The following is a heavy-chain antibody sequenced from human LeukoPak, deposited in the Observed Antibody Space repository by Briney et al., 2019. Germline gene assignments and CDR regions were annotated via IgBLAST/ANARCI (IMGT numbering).Heavy chain of an antibody. V-gene: IGHV3-21*01. CDR3: ARSILAGTGGFDY. D-gene: IGHD6-19*01. J-gene: IGHJ4*02. Sequence: GGSLRLSCAASGFTFSSYSMNCVRQAPGKGLEWVSSISSSSTYIYYADSVKGRFTISRDNAKNSLYLQMNSVRAEDTAIYYCARSILAGTGGFDYWGQGSLITVSS. CDR1: GFTFSSYS. CDR2: ISSSSTYI.